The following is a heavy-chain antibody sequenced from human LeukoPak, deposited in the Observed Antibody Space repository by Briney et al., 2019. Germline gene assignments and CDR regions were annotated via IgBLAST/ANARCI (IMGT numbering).Heavy chain of an antibody. CDR1: GGSFSSYY. D-gene: IGHD3-3*01. CDR2: IYTSGST. J-gene: IGHJ2*01. V-gene: IGHV4-4*07. CDR3: ARDPAPPTYYDFWSGYHSPWYFDL. Sequence: SETLSLTCAVYGGSFSSYYWSWIRQPAGKGLEWIGRIYTSGSTNYNPSLKSRVTMSVDTSKNQFSLKLSSVTAADTAVYYCARDPAPPTYYDFWSGYHSPWYFDLWGRGTLVTVSS.